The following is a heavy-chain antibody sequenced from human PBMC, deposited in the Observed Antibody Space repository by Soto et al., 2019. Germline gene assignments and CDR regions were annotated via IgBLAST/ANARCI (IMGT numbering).Heavy chain of an antibody. CDR2: IYYSGST. J-gene: IGHJ4*02. CDR1: GGSISSYY. CDR3: ARVVSSSWYPDFDY. V-gene: IGHV4-59*08. Sequence: SETLSLTCTVSGGSISSYYWSWIRQPPGKGLEWIGYIYYSGSTNYNPSLKSRVTISVDTSKNQFSLKLSSVTAADTAVYYCARVVSSSWYPDFDYWGQGTLVTVSS. D-gene: IGHD6-13*01.